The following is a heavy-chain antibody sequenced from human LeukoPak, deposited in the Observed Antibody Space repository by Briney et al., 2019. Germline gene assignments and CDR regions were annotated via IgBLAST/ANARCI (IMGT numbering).Heavy chain of an antibody. CDR2: IYHSGST. V-gene: IGHV4-4*02. CDR3: ARQAPRRRTSGNYFDY. J-gene: IGHJ4*02. CDR1: GGSISSSNW. D-gene: IGHD3-10*01. Sequence: KPSETLSLTCAVSGGSISSSNWWSWVRQPPGKGLEWIAEIYHSGSTNYNPSLKSRVTISVDKSKNQFSLKLNSVTAADTAVYYCARQAPRRRTSGNYFDYWGQGTLVTVSS.